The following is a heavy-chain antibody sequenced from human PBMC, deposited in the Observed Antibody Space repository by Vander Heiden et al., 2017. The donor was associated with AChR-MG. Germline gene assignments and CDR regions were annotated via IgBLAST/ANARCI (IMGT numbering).Heavy chain of an antibody. CDR1: GGPFTNYI. J-gene: IGHJ5*02. Sequence: QVQPVQSGVEVQKPGSAVKLSCKPSGGPFTNYIITWVRQVPGQGLEWVGRLIPILGIANYAQKFQDRVTITADKSTTTAYMGLSSLTSEDTAVYYCARRDSGYEYNWLDPWGQGTLVTVS. D-gene: IGHD5-12*01. CDR2: LIPILGIA. CDR3: ARRDSGYEYNWLDP. V-gene: IGHV1-69*02.